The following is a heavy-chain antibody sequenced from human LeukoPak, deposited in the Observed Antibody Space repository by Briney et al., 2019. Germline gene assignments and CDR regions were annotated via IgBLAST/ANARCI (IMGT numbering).Heavy chain of an antibody. CDR3: ARDSAVSGYYYYGMDV. D-gene: IGHD6-19*01. Sequence: SETLSLTCTVSGGSVSSYYWSWIRQPPGKGLEWIGYIYYSGRVNYNPSLKSRVTISVDTSKNQFSLKLSSVTAADTAVYYCARDSAVSGYYYYGMDVWGQGTTVTVSS. J-gene: IGHJ6*02. CDR2: IYYSGRV. V-gene: IGHV4-59*02. CDR1: GGSVSSYY.